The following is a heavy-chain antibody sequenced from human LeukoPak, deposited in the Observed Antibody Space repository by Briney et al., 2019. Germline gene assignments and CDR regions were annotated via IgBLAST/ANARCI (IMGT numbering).Heavy chain of an antibody. J-gene: IGHJ4*02. Sequence: GGSLRLSCAASGFTFSNFAIHWVRQAPGRGLEWVANIKGDGTEKYYVDSVKGRFTISRDNAKNSLFLHMNNVRDEDTAVYYCSRLSAMLRGPEAFYYFEYWGQGALVTVSS. V-gene: IGHV3-7*01. CDR1: GFTFSNFA. CDR3: SRLSAMLRGPEAFYYFEY. CDR2: IKGDGTEK. D-gene: IGHD3-10*01.